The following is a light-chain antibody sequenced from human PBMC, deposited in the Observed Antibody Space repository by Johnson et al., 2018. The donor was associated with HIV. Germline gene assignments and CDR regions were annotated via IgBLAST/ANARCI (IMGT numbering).Light chain of an antibody. Sequence: QSVLTQPPSVSAAPGQRVTVSCSGRSSNIGNNYVSWYQQLPGTAPKLLIYENNKRPSGIPDRFSGSKSGTSATLGITGLQTGDEADYYCGTWDSSLSAGQGVFGTGTKVTVL. CDR3: GTWDSSLSAGQGV. CDR2: ENN. J-gene: IGLJ1*01. CDR1: SSNIGNNY. V-gene: IGLV1-51*02.